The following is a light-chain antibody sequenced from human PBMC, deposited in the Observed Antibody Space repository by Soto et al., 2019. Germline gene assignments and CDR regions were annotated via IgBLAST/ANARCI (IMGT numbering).Light chain of an antibody. Sequence: VLMQSPDTLSLSPGETATPSCRASQSVNTRYLAWYQQKPGQAPRLLIYSASSRATGIPDRFSGSGAETDFTLTISSLQSEDFAVYYCQQYNNWPPSTFGQGTKVDIK. CDR1: QSVNTRY. CDR3: QQYNNWPPST. CDR2: SAS. J-gene: IGKJ2*02. V-gene: IGKV3-20*01.